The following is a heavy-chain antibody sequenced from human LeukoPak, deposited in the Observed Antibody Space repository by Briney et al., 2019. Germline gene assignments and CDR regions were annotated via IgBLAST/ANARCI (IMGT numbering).Heavy chain of an antibody. CDR3: ASRGYGGNLRGFDY. J-gene: IGHJ4*02. V-gene: IGHV1-69*02. Sequence: SVKVSCKASGGTFSSYTISWVRQAPGQGLEWMGRIIPILGMANYAQKFQGRVTITAVKSTSTAYMELSSLRSEDTAVYYCASRGYGGNLRGFDYWGQGTLVTVSS. CDR1: GGTFSSYT. CDR2: IIPILGMA. D-gene: IGHD4-23*01.